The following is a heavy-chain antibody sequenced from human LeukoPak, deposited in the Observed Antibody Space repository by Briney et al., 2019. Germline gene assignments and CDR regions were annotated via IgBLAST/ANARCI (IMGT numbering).Heavy chain of an antibody. CDR1: GFTFSSYT. J-gene: IGHJ6*04. CDR2: ISGSGGST. CDR3: AKDPPPIVVVPAAKPADV. D-gene: IGHD2-2*01. V-gene: IGHV3-23*01. Sequence: GGSLRLSCAASGFTFSSYTMSWVRQAPGKGLEWVSAISGSGGSTYYADSVKGRFTISRDNSKNTLYLQMNSLRAEDTAVYYCAKDPPPIVVVPAAKPADVWGKGTTVTVSS.